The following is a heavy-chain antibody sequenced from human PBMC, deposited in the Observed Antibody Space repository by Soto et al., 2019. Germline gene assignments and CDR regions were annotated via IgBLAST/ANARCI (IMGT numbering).Heavy chain of an antibody. CDR1: GFSLSNRGVC. Sequence: QITLKESGHTLVKPTETLTLTCTFSGFSLSNRGVCVAWIRQPPGQALEWLALLYWDDDKRYSPTLKNRLTITTNTHKIQVVLIMTTMGPVDTATYYCVRYESGDYGCDYWGQGTLVAVSS. J-gene: IGHJ4*02. D-gene: IGHD3-22*01. CDR3: VRYESGDYGCDY. CDR2: LYWDDDK. V-gene: IGHV2-5*02.